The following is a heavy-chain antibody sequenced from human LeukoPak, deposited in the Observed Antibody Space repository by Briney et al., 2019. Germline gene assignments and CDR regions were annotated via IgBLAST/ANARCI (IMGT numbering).Heavy chain of an antibody. J-gene: IGHJ4*02. Sequence: SETLSLTCTVSGDSISSYYWSWIRQSPGKGLEWLGYIYYTGSTNYNPSLESRVTMSVDTSKSQFSLKLTSMTAADTAVYYCARDPGYGGQIDYWGQGTLVTVSS. CDR3: ARDPGYGGQIDY. CDR2: IYYTGST. V-gene: IGHV4-59*12. CDR1: GDSISSYY. D-gene: IGHD5-12*01.